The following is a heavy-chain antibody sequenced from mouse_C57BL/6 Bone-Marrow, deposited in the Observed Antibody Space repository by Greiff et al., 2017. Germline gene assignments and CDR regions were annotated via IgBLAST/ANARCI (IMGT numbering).Heavy chain of an antibody. J-gene: IGHJ4*01. CDR1: GYTFTSYW. CDR3: AREDYYGSRYDYAMDY. D-gene: IGHD1-1*01. V-gene: IGHV1-64*01. Sequence: VQLQQSGAELVKPGASVKLSCKASGYTFTSYWMHWVKQRPGQGLEWIGMIHPNSGSTNYNEKFKSKATLTVDKTSSTAYMQLSSLPSEDSAVXCCAREDYYGSRYDYAMDYWGQGTSVTVSS. CDR2: IHPNSGST.